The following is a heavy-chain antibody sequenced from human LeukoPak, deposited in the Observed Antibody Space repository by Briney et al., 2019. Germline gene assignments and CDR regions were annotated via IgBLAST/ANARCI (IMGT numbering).Heavy chain of an antibody. CDR2: ISWNGVTL. CDR3: VKDRRDGYFGDAFDI. J-gene: IGHJ3*02. D-gene: IGHD5-24*01. Sequence: PGGSLRLSCAASGFTFNDYAMYWVRQAPGKGLEWVSSISWNGVTLGCADSVKGRFTISRDNARNSLHLQMNSLRAEDMALYYCVKDRRDGYFGDAFDIWGQGTMVTVSS. V-gene: IGHV3-9*03. CDR1: GFTFNDYA.